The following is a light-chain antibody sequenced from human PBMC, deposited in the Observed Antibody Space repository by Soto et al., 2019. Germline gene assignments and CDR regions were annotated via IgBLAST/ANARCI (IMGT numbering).Light chain of an antibody. CDR1: QSVSSSY. Sequence: EIVLTQSPGTLSLSPGERATLSCRASQSVSSSYLAWYQQKPGQAPRLLIYGASSRATSIPDRFSGSGSGTDFTLTISRLEPEDFAVYYGQQYCSALYTFGQGTKLEIK. J-gene: IGKJ2*01. V-gene: IGKV3-20*01. CDR2: GAS. CDR3: QQYCSALYT.